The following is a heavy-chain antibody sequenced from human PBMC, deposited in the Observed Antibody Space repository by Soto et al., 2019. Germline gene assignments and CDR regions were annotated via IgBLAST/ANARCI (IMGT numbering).Heavy chain of an antibody. CDR2: IYHSGST. CDR3: ASQGFTRAGFDY. V-gene: IGHV4-4*02. D-gene: IGHD6-19*01. Sequence: PSETLSLTCAVSGGPISSSNWWSWVRQPPGKGLEWIGEIYHSGSTNYNPSLKSRVTISVDKSKNQFSLKLSSVTTADTAVYYCASQGFTRAGFDYWGQGTLVTVSS. J-gene: IGHJ4*02. CDR1: GGPISSSNW.